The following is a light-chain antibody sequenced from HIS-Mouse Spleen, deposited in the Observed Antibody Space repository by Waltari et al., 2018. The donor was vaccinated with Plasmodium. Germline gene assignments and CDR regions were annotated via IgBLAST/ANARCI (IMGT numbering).Light chain of an antibody. CDR2: EGS. Sequence: QSALTQPASVSGSPGQSLTISCTATTSDLGSFNLFPWYQQPPGNAPKLMIYEGSKRPSGVSNRFSGSKSGNTASLTISGLQAEDEADYYCCSYAGSSTFVVFGGGTKLTVL. CDR1: TSDLGSFNL. J-gene: IGLJ2*01. CDR3: CSYAGSSTFVV. V-gene: IGLV2-23*03.